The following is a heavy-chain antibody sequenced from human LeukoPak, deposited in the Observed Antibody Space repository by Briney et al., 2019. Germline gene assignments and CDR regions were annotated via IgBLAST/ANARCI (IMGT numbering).Heavy chain of an antibody. CDR3: AREYSSSWYERLDY. D-gene: IGHD6-13*01. CDR1: GGSISSGSYY. CDR2: IYTSGST. V-gene: IGHV4-61*02. Sequence: SETLSLTCTVSGGSISSGSYYWSWIRQPAGKGLEWIGRIYTSGSTNYNPSLKSRVTISVDTSKNQFSLKLSSVTAADTAVYYCAREYSSSWYERLDYWGQGTLVTVSS. J-gene: IGHJ4*02.